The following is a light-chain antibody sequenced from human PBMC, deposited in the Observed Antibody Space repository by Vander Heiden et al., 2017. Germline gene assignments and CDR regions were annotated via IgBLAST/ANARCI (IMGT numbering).Light chain of an antibody. V-gene: IGKV4-1*01. CDR1: QSVLYSSNNKNY. CDR2: WAS. J-gene: IGKJ4*01. CDR3: QQYYSTPLT. Sequence: DIVMTQSPDSLAVSLGERATINCKSSQSVLYSSNNKNYLAWYQHKPGQPPKLLIYWASTRESGVPDRFSGSGSGTDFTLTISSLQAEDVAVYYCQQYYSTPLTFGGGTKVXIK.